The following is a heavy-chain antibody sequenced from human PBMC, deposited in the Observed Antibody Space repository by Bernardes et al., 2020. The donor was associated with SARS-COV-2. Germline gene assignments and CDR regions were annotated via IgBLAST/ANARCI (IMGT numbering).Heavy chain of an antibody. CDR1: GYSFTTYW. V-gene: IGHV5-51*01. Sequence: GESLKISCKGSGYSFTTYWIAWVRQRPGKGLEWMGIIHPGASENRYSPSFQGQVTVSADLSISTAYLQWSSLKAPDTAIYFCASPYTTIGYSSTFNLWGQGTIVTVPS. CDR3: ASPYTTIGYSSTFNL. J-gene: IGHJ3*01. CDR2: IHPGASEN. D-gene: IGHD3-22*01.